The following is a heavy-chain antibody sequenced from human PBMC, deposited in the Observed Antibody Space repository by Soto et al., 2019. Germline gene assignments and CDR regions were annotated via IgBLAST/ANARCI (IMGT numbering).Heavy chain of an antibody. CDR3: ARVTTLACDY. D-gene: IGHD3-22*01. CDR2: IYSDGRT. V-gene: IGHV3-66*01. J-gene: IGHJ4*02. CDR1: GLTVSTNY. Sequence: GGSLRLSCAASGLTVSTNYMNWVRQAPGKGLEWVSIIYSDGRTYHADSVKGRFTISRDNSKNMLYLQMNSLRTEDTAVYYCARVTTLACDYWGQGTLVTVSS.